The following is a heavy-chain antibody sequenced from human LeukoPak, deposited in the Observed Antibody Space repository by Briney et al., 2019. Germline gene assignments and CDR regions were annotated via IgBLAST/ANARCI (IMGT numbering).Heavy chain of an antibody. D-gene: IGHD3-9*01. CDR2: ITDSGNTI. Sequence: GGSLRLSCAASGFTFSSYAMSWVRQAPGKRLEWVSYITDSGNTIHYADSVKGRFTISRDNAKNSLYLQMDSLRAEDTAVYYCARSIGLTGGGVDVWGQGTTVTVSS. V-gene: IGHV3-48*04. J-gene: IGHJ6*02. CDR3: ARSIGLTGGGVDV. CDR1: GFTFSSYA.